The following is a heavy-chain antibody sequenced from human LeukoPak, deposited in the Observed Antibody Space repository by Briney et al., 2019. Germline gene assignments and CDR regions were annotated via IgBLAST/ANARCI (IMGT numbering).Heavy chain of an antibody. Sequence: SETLSLTCTVSGGSISSFFWSWIRQPPGKGLEWIGYIYTSGSTNYNPSLKSRVTISVDTSKNQFSLKLSSVTAADTAVYYCAGEGWLQSDYWGRGILVTVSS. V-gene: IGHV4-4*09. D-gene: IGHD5-24*01. J-gene: IGHJ4*02. CDR2: IYTSGST. CDR3: AGEGWLQSDY. CDR1: GGSISSFF.